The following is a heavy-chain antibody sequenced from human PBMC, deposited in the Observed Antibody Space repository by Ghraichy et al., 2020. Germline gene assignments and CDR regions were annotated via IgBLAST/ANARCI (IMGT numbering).Heavy chain of an antibody. V-gene: IGHV3-23*01. CDR2: ISGSGGST. D-gene: IGHD3-3*01. CDR1: GFTFSSYA. CDR3: AKDHADAIFPLYYMDV. Sequence: GGSLRLSCAASGFTFSSYAMSWVRQAPGKGLEWVSAISGSGGSTYYADSVKGRFTISRDNSKNTLYLQMNSLRAEDTAVYYCAKDHADAIFPLYYMDVWGKGTTFTVSS. J-gene: IGHJ6*03.